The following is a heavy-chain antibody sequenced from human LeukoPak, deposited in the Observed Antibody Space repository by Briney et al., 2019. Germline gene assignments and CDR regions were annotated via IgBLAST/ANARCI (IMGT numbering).Heavy chain of an antibody. Sequence: PGGSLRLSCAASGSTFSSYWMHWVREVPGKGPVWVSRINGDGSSTSYADSVKGRFTISRDNAKNTLYLQMNSLRVEDTAVYYCARVLAARPFDYWGQGTLVTVSS. CDR3: ARVLAARPFDY. CDR2: INGDGSST. J-gene: IGHJ4*02. CDR1: GSTFSSYW. V-gene: IGHV3-74*01. D-gene: IGHD6-6*01.